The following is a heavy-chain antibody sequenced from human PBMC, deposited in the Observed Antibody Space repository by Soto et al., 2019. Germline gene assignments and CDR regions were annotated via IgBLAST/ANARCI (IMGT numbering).Heavy chain of an antibody. Sequence: QVQLVQSGAEVKKPGSSVKVSCKASGGTFSSYAISWVRQAPGQGLEWMGGIIPIFGTANYAQKFQGRVTITADESTSTAYMELISLRSEDTAVYYCARVTITGTAPYYYGMDVWGQGTTVTVSS. V-gene: IGHV1-69*12. D-gene: IGHD1-7*01. CDR3: ARVTITGTAPYYYGMDV. CDR1: GGTFSSYA. J-gene: IGHJ6*02. CDR2: IIPIFGTA.